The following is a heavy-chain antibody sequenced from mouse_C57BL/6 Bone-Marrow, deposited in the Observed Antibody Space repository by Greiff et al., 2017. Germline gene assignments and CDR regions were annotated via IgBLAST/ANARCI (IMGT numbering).Heavy chain of an antibody. CDR1: GFTFTDYY. D-gene: IGHD4-1*01. CDR3: ASLWDGFDY. Sequence: EVMLVESGGGLVQPGGSLSLPCAASGFTFTDYYMSWVRQPPGKALEWLGFIRNKANGYTTEYSASVKGRFTISRDNSQSILYLQMNALRAEDSATYYCASLWDGFDYRGQGTTHTVSS. V-gene: IGHV7-3*01. J-gene: IGHJ2*01. CDR2: IRNKANGYTT.